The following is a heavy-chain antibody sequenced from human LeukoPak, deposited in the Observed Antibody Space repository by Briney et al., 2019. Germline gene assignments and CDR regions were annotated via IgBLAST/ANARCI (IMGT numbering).Heavy chain of an antibody. CDR3: AGRYFDHTDY. V-gene: IGHV4-59*01. CDR2: IYYSGST. D-gene: IGHD3-9*01. J-gene: IGHJ4*02. Sequence: PSETLSLTCTVSGGSISSYYWSWIRQPPGKGLEWIGYIYYSGSTNYNPSLKSRVTISVDTSKNQFSLKLSSVTAADTAIYYCAGRYFDHTDYWGQGTLVTVSS. CDR1: GGSISSYY.